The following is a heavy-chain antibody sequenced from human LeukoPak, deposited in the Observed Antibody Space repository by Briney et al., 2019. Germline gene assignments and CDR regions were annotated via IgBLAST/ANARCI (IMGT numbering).Heavy chain of an antibody. J-gene: IGHJ3*02. D-gene: IGHD6-6*01. CDR2: IWYDGSNK. Sequence: GGSLRLSCAASGFTFSSYGMHWVRQAPGKGLEWVAVIWYDGSNKYYADSVKGRFTISRDNSKNTLYLQMNSLRAEDTAVYYCASLYSSSSLGAFDIWGQGTMVTVSS. V-gene: IGHV3-33*01. CDR3: ASLYSSSSLGAFDI. CDR1: GFTFSSYG.